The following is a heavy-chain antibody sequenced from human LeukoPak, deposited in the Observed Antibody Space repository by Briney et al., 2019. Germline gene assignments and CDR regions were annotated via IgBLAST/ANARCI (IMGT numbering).Heavy chain of an antibody. Sequence: GGSLRLSCAASGFTFSSYWMHWVRQAPGKGLVWVSRINSDGSSTSYADSVKGRFTISRDNAKNTLYLQMNSLRAEDTAVYYCAREPRSGSYYNLDYWGQGTLVTVSS. J-gene: IGHJ4*02. V-gene: IGHV3-74*01. CDR3: AREPRSGSYYNLDY. D-gene: IGHD1-26*01. CDR2: INSDGSST. CDR1: GFTFSSYW.